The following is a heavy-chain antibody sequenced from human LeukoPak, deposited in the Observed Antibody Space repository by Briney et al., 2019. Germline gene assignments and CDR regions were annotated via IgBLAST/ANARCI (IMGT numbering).Heavy chain of an antibody. CDR1: GYTFTGYY. V-gene: IGHV1-2*02. Sequence: ASVKVSCKASGYTFTGYYMHWVRQAPGQGLEWMGWINPNSGGTNYAQKFQGRVTMTRDTSISTAYMELSRLRSDDTAVYYCARDFSGSYANWFDPWGQGTLVTVSS. CDR2: INPNSGGT. CDR3: ARDFSGSYANWFDP. D-gene: IGHD1-26*01. J-gene: IGHJ5*02.